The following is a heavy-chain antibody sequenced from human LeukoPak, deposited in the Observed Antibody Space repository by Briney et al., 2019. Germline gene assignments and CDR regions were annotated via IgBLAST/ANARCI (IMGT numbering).Heavy chain of an antibody. V-gene: IGHV3-33*06. Sequence: PGGSLRLSCAASGFTFNSYGMHWVRQAPGKGLEWLAIIWYDGSNKYYADSVKGRFTISRDNSKNTLYMQMNSLRADDTAVYYCAKYLRSGSINFDYWGQGTLVTVSS. CDR1: GFTFNSYG. D-gene: IGHD6-25*01. CDR3: AKYLRSGSINFDY. CDR2: IWYDGSNK. J-gene: IGHJ4*02.